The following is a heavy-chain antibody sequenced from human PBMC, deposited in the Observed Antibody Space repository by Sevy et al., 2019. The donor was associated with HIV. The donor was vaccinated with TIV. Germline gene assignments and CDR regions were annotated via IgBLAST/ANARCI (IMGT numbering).Heavy chain of an antibody. CDR1: GFTFSKYS. J-gene: IGHJ4*02. D-gene: IGHD2-8*01. CDR3: ARAGCTKPHDY. Sequence: GGSLRLSCAASGFTFSKYSMSWVRQPPEKGLEWVSTLSFGCGEINYADSVKGRFTISRDNSKSSVYLQMNNLRPEDTAVYYCARAGCTKPHDYWGQGTLVTVSS. V-gene: IGHV3-23*01. CDR2: LSFGCGEI.